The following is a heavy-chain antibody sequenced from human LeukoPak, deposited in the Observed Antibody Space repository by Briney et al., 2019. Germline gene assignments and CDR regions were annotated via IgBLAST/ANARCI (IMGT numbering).Heavy chain of an antibody. V-gene: IGHV4-61*02. CDR2: IYTSGST. J-gene: IGHJ6*03. Sequence: KASETLSLTCTVSGGSISSGSYYWSWIRQPAGKGLEWIGRIYTSGSTNYNPSLKSRVTISVDTSKNQFSLKLSSVTAADTAVYYCARGRDMLDYFYYYFMDVWGKGTTVTVSS. CDR3: ARGRDMLDYFYYYFMDV. CDR1: GGSISSGSYY. D-gene: IGHD2-15*01.